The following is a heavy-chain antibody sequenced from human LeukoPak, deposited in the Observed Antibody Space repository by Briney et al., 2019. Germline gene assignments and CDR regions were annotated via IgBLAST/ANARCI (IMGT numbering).Heavy chain of an antibody. V-gene: IGHV3-64*01. D-gene: IGHD6-25*01. CDR2: INSNGGST. J-gene: IGHJ4*02. CDR1: GFTFSSYG. Sequence: GGTLTLSCAASGFTFSSYGMHWVRQAPGKGLEYVSAINSNGGSTYYANSVKGRCTISRDNSKNTLYLQMGSLRAEDMAVYYCAGGGSDGDSGNWGRGTLVTVSA. CDR3: AGGGSDGDSGN.